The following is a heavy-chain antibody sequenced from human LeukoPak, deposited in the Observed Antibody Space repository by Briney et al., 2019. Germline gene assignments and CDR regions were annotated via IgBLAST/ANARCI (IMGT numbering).Heavy chain of an antibody. CDR2: IYHSGST. Sequence: SGTLSLTCAVSGVSITNTNWWSWVRQPPGKGPEWIGEIYHSGSTNYIPSLKSRVTISVDKSKNQFSLKLTSVTAADTAVYYCASRSYNGMDVWGQGTTVTVSS. CDR3: ASRSYNGMDV. D-gene: IGHD6-19*01. V-gene: IGHV4-4*02. J-gene: IGHJ6*02. CDR1: GVSITNTNW.